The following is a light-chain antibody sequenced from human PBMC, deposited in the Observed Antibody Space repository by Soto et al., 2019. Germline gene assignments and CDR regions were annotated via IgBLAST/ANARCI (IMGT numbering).Light chain of an antibody. CDR2: GNS. V-gene: IGLV1-40*01. CDR1: SSNIGAGYD. CDR3: QSYDSSLSGSLV. J-gene: IGLJ2*01. Sequence: QSVLTQPPSVSGAPGQRVTISCTGSSSNIGAGYDVHWYQHLPGTAPKLLIYGNSIRPSGVPDRFSASRFGTSASLAITGLQAEDEAHYYCQSYDSSLSGSLVFGGGTQLTVL.